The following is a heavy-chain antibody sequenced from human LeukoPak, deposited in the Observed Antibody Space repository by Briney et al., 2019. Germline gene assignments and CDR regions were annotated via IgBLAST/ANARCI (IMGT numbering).Heavy chain of an antibody. CDR1: GGSFSGYY. CDR2: INHSGST. Sequence: PSETLSLTCAVYGGSFSGYYWSWIRQPPGKGLEWIGEINHSGSTNYNPSLKSRVTISVDTSKNQFSLKLSSVTAADTAVYYCAIGGILYRYYYYYYMDVWGKGTTVTVSS. CDR3: AIGGILYRYYYYYYMDV. V-gene: IGHV4-34*01. D-gene: IGHD2/OR15-2a*01. J-gene: IGHJ6*03.